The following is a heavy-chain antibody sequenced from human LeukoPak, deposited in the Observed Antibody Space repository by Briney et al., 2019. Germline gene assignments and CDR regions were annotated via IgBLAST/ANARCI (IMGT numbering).Heavy chain of an antibody. Sequence: GGSLRLSCAASGFTFSSYSMNWVRQAPGKGLEWVSSISSSSSYIYYADSVKGRFTISRDNAKNSLYLQMNSLRAEDTAVYYCARGARGKWELLRDYFDYWGQGTLVTVSS. CDR2: ISSSSSYI. CDR3: ARGARGKWELLRDYFDY. CDR1: GFTFSSYS. J-gene: IGHJ4*02. V-gene: IGHV3-21*01. D-gene: IGHD1-26*01.